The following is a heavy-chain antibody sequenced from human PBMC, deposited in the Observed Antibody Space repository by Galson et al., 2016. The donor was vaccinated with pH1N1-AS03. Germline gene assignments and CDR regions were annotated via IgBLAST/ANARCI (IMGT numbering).Heavy chain of an antibody. CDR1: GFTLSDYW. V-gene: IGHV3-7*01. J-gene: IGHJ4*02. CDR3: VRDGRSRWPFDY. Sequence: CAASGFTLSDYWMSWVRQAPGQGLEWVANTKYDGIEKYLVDSVRDRFTISRDNAQNSLYLEMNSLRAEDTAVYYCVRDGRSRWPFDYWGQGTLVTVSS. D-gene: IGHD2-15*01. CDR2: TKYDGIEK.